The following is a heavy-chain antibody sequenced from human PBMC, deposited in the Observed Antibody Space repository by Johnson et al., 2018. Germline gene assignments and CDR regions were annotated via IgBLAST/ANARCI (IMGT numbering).Heavy chain of an antibody. V-gene: IGHV3-15*07. CDR3: TTVPICGVRTAYYYHGMDV. CDR1: GFTFSNAW. J-gene: IGHJ6*02. D-gene: IGHD3-3*01. CDR2: IKSKTDGGTT. Sequence: EVQLVESGGGLVKPGGSLRLSCAASGFTFSNAWMNWVRQAPGKGLEWVGRIKSKTDGGTTDYAAPVKGRFTISRDDSKNTLYLQMNSLKTEATAVYYCTTVPICGVRTAYYYHGMDVWGQGTTVTVSS.